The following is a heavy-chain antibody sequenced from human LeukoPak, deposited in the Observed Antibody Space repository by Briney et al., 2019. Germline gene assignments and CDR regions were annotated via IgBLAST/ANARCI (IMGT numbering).Heavy chain of an antibody. V-gene: IGHV5-51*01. CDR2: LYPGDSDR. D-gene: IGHD2-21*02. CDR1: GYKFTSYW. CDR3: ARGHHVVVATATWASDAFDL. Sequence: GESLKISCKGSGYKFTSYWIGWVRQMPGKGLESMEILYPGDSDRRLSPSLQGQVTISADKSISTAYLQWNSLKASDTAMYYCARGHHVVVATATWASDAFDLWGQGTMVTVSS. J-gene: IGHJ3*01.